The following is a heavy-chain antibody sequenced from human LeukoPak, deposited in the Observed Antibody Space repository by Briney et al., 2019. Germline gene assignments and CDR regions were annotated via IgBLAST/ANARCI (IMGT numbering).Heavy chain of an antibody. CDR1: GFTFSSYA. J-gene: IGHJ4*02. CDR2: ISGSGGST. D-gene: IGHD3-10*01. Sequence: PGGSLRLSRAASGFTFSSYAMSWVRQAPGKGLEWVSAISGSGGSTYYADSAKGRFTISRDNSKNTLYLQMNSLRAEDTAVYYCAKSHPHGSGSPYYFDYWGQGTLVTVSS. V-gene: IGHV3-23*01. CDR3: AKSHPHGSGSPYYFDY.